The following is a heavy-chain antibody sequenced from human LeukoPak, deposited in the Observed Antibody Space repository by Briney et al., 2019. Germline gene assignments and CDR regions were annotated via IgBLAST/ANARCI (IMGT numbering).Heavy chain of an antibody. D-gene: IGHD6-6*01. Sequence: ASVKVSCKASGYTFTGYYMHWVRQAPGQGLEWMGWINPNSGGTNYAQKFQGRVTMTRDTSTSTAYMELSRLRSDDTAVYYCARLDVAAQLLVDWGQGTLVTVSS. V-gene: IGHV1-2*02. CDR1: GYTFTGYY. J-gene: IGHJ4*02. CDR2: INPNSGGT. CDR3: ARLDVAAQLLVD.